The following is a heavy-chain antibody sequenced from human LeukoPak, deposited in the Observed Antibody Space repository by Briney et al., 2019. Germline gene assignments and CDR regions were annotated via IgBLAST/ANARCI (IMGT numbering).Heavy chain of an antibody. D-gene: IGHD3-10*01. CDR1: AGTFNRYA. CDR2: ITPLSATP. Sequence: ASVKVSCKPSAGTFNRYAISWVRQAPGQGLEWMGRITPLSATPSQSQWIQGRVTITADISTNTVYLDLSSLRSEDTALYFCAGDPPGTPVGFDVWGQGTMVTVSS. J-gene: IGHJ3*01. V-gene: IGHV1-69*06. CDR3: AGDPPGTPVGFDV.